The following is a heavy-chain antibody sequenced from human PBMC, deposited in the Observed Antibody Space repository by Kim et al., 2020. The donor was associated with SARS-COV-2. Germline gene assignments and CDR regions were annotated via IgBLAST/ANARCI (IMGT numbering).Heavy chain of an antibody. D-gene: IGHD4-17*01. CDR3: AKVGNFVTTHPQRSENLFDY. V-gene: IGHV3-23*01. CDR2: ISGSGGST. CDR1: GFTFSSYA. J-gene: IGHJ4*02. Sequence: GGSLRLSCAASGFTFSSYAMSWVRQAPGKGLEWVSAISGSGGSTYYADSVKGRFTISRDNSKNTLYLQMNSLRAEDTAVYYCAKVGNFVTTHPQRSENLFDYWGQGTLVTVSS.